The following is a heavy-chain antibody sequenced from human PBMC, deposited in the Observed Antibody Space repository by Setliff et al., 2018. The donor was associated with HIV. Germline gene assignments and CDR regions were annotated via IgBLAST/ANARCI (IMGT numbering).Heavy chain of an antibody. Sequence: GESLKISCKGSGYSFTTYWIGWVRQMPGKGLEWMGIIYPGGSDTRYNPSFQGQVTISADKSISTAYLHWSSLRASDTAMYYCARGRQWLVHDAFDIWGQGTMVTVSS. CDR3: ARGRQWLVHDAFDI. J-gene: IGHJ3*02. V-gene: IGHV5-51*01. CDR2: IYPGGSDT. CDR1: GYSFTTYW. D-gene: IGHD6-19*01.